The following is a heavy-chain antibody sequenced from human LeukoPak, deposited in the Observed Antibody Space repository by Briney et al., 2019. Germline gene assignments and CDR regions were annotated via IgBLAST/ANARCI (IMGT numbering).Heavy chain of an antibody. CDR2: INTDRSST. CDR3: ARATSGTYDY. D-gene: IGHD2-2*01. J-gene: IGHJ4*02. CDR1: GFTFTSYW. V-gene: IGHV3-74*01. Sequence: GGSLRLSCAASGFTFTSYWMHWVRQAPGKGLVWVSRINTDRSSTTYPDSVKGRFTISRDNAKNTLYLQMNSLRAEDTAVYYCARATSGTYDYWGQGTLVTVCS.